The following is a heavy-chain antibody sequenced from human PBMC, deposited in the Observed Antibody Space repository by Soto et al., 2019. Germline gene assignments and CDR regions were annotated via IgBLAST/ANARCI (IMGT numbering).Heavy chain of an antibody. J-gene: IGHJ5*02. CDR1: RLIFSNYA. CDR3: ARSTMNRGVIGALDP. CDR2: INAGKGDT. Sequence: SVKVSSKASRLIFSNYAIHWLRQYHGQRLEWMGWINAGKGDTIYSQKFQDRISINRDTSASTAYMEMGRLRPEDTAMYYCARSTMNRGVIGALDPWGQGTLVTVSS. V-gene: IGHV1-3*01. D-gene: IGHD3-10*01.